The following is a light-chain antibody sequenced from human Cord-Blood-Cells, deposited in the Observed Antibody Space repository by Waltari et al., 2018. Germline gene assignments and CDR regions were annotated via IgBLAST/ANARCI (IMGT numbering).Light chain of an antibody. Sequence: DIQLTQSPSFLSASVGDRVTITCRASQGISSYLAWYQQKPGKAPKLLIYAAATLQSRVPSRFRGSGSGTEFNLTVSSLQPEDFATYYCQQLNSDPLTFGGGTKVEIK. J-gene: IGKJ4*01. CDR1: QGISSY. V-gene: IGKV1-9*01. CDR2: AAA. CDR3: QQLNSDPLT.